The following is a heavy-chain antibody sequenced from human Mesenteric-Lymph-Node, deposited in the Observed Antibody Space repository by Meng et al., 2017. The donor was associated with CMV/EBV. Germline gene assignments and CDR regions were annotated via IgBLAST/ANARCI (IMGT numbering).Heavy chain of an antibody. V-gene: IGHV3-74*01. CDR2: INSDGSST. J-gene: IGHJ6*02. D-gene: IGHD3-22*01. CDR3: VGGGSGYYYFHYYYGMDV. Sequence: GESLKISCAASELTFNSYTIHWVRQAPGKGLVWVSRINSDGSSTSYADSVKGRFTISRDNAKNTLYLQMNSLRAEDTAVYYCVGGGSGYYYFHYYYGMDVWGQGTTVTVSS. CDR1: ELTFNSYT.